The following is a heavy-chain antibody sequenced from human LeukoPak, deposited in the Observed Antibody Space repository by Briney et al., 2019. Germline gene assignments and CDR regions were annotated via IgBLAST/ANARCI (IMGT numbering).Heavy chain of an antibody. CDR1: GFTFSSYW. J-gene: IGHJ5*02. CDR3: ARDQQDYDFWSGTTNWFDP. D-gene: IGHD3-3*01. Sequence: GGSLRLSCAASGFTFSSYWMHWVRQAPGKGLVWVSRINSDGSSTSYADSVKGRFTISRDNAKNTLYLQMNSLRAEDTAVYYCARDQQDYDFWSGTTNWFDPWGQGTLVTVPS. V-gene: IGHV3-74*01. CDR2: INSDGSST.